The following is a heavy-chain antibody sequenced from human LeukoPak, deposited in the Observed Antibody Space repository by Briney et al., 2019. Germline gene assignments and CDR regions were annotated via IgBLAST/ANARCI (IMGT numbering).Heavy chain of an antibody. D-gene: IGHD3-3*01. CDR3: ARDLTYYDFWSGYPSYYYYGMDV. CDR2: IHCTGNT. J-gene: IGHJ6*02. V-gene: IGHV4-4*08. CDR1: GGSISNYY. Sequence: PSETLSLTCTVSGGSISNYYWSWIRQSPGKGLEWIAHIHCTGNTYYNPSLKSRVTISLDTSKNQFSLKLSSVTASDTAVYYCARDLTYYDFWSGYPSYYYYGMDVWGQGTTVTVSS.